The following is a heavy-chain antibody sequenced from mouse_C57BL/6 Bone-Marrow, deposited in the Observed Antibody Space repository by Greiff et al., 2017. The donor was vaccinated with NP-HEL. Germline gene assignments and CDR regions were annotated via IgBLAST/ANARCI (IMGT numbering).Heavy chain of an antibody. CDR1: GFNFTNTY. CDR2: IDPANGNT. CDR3: AGLNSNGEAGLAY. J-gene: IGHJ3*01. D-gene: IGHD2-5*01. V-gene: IGHV14-3*01. Sequence: VHVQQSVAELVRPGASVKLSCTASGFNFTNTYMHWVKQRPEQGLEWIGRIDPANGNTNYAPKFQGKATLTADTSSNTAYLELSSLTSEDTALYDCAGLNSNGEAGLAYWGQGTLVTVSA.